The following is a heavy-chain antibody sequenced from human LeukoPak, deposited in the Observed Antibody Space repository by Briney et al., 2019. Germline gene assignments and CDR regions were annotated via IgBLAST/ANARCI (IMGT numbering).Heavy chain of an antibody. Sequence: SVKVSCKASGYTFTGYYMYWVRLAPGQGLEWMGRIVPILGITNYAQKFQGGVTITADKSTSTAYMELSSLRSDDTAVYYCARDPSGGYVPYFDYWGQGTLVTVSS. V-gene: IGHV1-69*04. CDR1: GYTFTGYY. J-gene: IGHJ4*02. CDR2: IVPILGIT. D-gene: IGHD3-16*01. CDR3: ARDPSGGYVPYFDY.